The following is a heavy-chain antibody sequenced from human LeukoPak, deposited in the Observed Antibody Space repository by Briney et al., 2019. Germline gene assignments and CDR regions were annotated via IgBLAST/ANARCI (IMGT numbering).Heavy chain of an antibody. V-gene: IGHV4-34*01. CDR1: GGSFSGYY. CDR2: INHSGST. CDR3: ARSKVRVRGVDY. D-gene: IGHD3-10*01. J-gene: IGHJ4*02. Sequence: SETLSLTCAVYGGSFSGYYWSWICQPPGKGLEWIGEINHSGSTNYNPSLKSRVTISVDTSKNQFSLKLSSVTAADTAVYYCARSKVRVRGVDYWGQGTLVTVSS.